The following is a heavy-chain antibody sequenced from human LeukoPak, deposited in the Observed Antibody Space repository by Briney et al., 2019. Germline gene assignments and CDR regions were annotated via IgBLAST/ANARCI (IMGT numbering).Heavy chain of an antibody. V-gene: IGHV4-30-4*01. Sequence: TSETLSLTCTVSGGSISSSDYYWSWIRQPPGKGLEWIGYIYYSGSTSYNPSLKSRVTISVDTSKNQFSLKLTSVTAADTAVYYCARGFDAHNAFDIWGQGTMVTVSS. J-gene: IGHJ3*02. CDR2: IYYSGST. D-gene: IGHD3-9*01. CDR3: ARGFDAHNAFDI. CDR1: GGSISSSDYY.